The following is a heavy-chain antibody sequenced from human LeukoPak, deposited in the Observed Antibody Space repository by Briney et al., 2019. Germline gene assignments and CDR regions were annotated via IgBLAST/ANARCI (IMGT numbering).Heavy chain of an antibody. J-gene: IGHJ4*02. CDR3: ARFWSGYSTRDY. V-gene: IGHV3-48*03. Sequence: GGSLRLSCAASGFTFSSYEMNWVRQVPGKGLEWVSYISSSGSTIYYADSVKGRFTISRDNAKNSLYLQMNSLRAEDTAVYYCARFWSGYSTRDYWGQGTLVTVSS. CDR2: ISSSGSTI. D-gene: IGHD3-3*01. CDR1: GFTFSSYE.